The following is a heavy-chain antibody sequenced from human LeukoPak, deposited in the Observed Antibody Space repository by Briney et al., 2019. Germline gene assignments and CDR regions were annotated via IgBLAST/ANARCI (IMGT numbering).Heavy chain of an antibody. J-gene: IGHJ6*02. D-gene: IGHD1-26*01. CDR2: IVVGSGNT. Sequence: SVKVSCKASGFTFTSSAMQWVRQARGQRLEWIGWIVVGSGNTNYAQKFQERVTITRDMSTSTAYMELSSLRSEDTAVYYCAADWVGARPLDPRGLTSPAKGVVGYYYYGMDVWGQGTTVTVSS. CDR1: GFTFTSSA. V-gene: IGHV1-58*02. CDR3: AADWVGARPLDPRGLTSPAKGVVGYYYYGMDV.